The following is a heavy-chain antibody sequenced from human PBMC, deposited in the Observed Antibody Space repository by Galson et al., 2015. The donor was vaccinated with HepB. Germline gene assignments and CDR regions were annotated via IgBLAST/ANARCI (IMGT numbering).Heavy chain of an antibody. J-gene: IGHJ6*03. CDR1: GFTFSSYG. V-gene: IGHV3-33*01. CDR2: IWYDGSNK. CDR3: ARDGYYYYYYMDV. Sequence: SLRLSCAASGFTFSSYGMHWVRQAPGKGLEWVAVIWYDGSNKYYADSVKGRFTISRDNSKNTLYLQMNSLRAEDTAVYYCARDGYYYYYYMDVWGKGTTVTVSS.